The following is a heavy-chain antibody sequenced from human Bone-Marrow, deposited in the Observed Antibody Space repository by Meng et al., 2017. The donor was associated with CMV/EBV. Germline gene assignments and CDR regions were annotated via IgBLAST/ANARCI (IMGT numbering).Heavy chain of an antibody. CDR3: ARELTIFGVVIGYDAFEI. CDR1: GGTFSSYA. CDR2: IIPILGIT. J-gene: IGHJ3*02. D-gene: IGHD3-3*01. Sequence: SVKVSCKASGGTFSSYAINWVRQAPGQGLEWMGGIIPILGITKYAQKFQGRVTITADKSTSTAYMELSSLRSEDTAVYYCARELTIFGVVIGYDAFEIWGQGTMVTVSS. V-gene: IGHV1-69*10.